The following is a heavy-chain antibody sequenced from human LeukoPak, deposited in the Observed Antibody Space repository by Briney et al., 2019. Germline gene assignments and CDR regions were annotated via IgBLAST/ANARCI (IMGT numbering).Heavy chain of an antibody. CDR1: GGTFSSNA. D-gene: IGHD3-10*01. CDR3: ASIFRYGVDY. V-gene: IGHV1-69*05. Sequence: ASVKVSCKASGGTFSSNAISWVRQTPGQGLEWMGRIIPIFGTANYAQKFQGRVTITTDESTSTAYMELSSLRSEDTAVYYCASIFRYGVDYWGQGTLVTVSS. J-gene: IGHJ4*02. CDR2: IIPIFGTA.